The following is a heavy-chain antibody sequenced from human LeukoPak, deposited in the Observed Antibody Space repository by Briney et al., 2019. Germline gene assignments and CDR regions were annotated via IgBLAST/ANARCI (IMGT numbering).Heavy chain of an antibody. CDR2: ISTSGRTI. J-gene: IGHJ4*02. CDR1: GFIFSDYY. Sequence: GGSLRLPCAASGFIFSDYYMSWIRQAPGKGPEWISYISTSGRTIHYVDSVKGRFTISRDNAKNSLYLQMNSLRAEDMALYYCAKDIYYDSSGPFDYWGQGTLVTVSS. D-gene: IGHD3-22*01. CDR3: AKDIYYDSSGPFDY. V-gene: IGHV3-11*01.